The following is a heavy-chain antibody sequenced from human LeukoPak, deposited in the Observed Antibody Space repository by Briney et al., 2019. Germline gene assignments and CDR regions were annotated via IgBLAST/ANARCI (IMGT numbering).Heavy chain of an antibody. CDR1: GFTFSSYS. Sequence: PGGSLRLSCAASGFTFSSYSMNWVRQAPGKGLEWVSSISRSSRHLYYADSVKGRFTISRDDAKNSVYLQMNSLRADETAVYYCVRDFDTVTTAHLQLWGQGTLVTVSS. V-gene: IGHV3-21*01. CDR2: ISRSSRHL. J-gene: IGHJ1*01. CDR3: VRDFDTVTTAHLQL. D-gene: IGHD4-17*01.